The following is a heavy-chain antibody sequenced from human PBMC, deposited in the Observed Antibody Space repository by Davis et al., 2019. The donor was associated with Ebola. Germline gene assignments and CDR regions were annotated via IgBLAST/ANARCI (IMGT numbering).Heavy chain of an antibody. D-gene: IGHD2-21*02. Sequence: GESLKISCKGSRHTFTTYWIGWLRQMPGKGLEWMGIIYAGDSDTIYSPSFRGHVTISADKSTSTAFLQWDTLRASDTAIYYCATQSRFGLPSDYWGQGTLVTVSS. CDR2: IYAGDSDT. J-gene: IGHJ4*02. V-gene: IGHV5-51*01. CDR1: RHTFTTYW. CDR3: ATQSRFGLPSDY.